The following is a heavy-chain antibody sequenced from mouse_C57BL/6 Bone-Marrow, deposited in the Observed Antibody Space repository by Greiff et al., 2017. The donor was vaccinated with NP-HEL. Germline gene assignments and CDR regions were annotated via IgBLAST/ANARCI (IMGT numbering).Heavy chain of an antibody. CDR2: IYPGGGYT. CDR3: ARRGNYGSSYYFDY. D-gene: IGHD1-1*01. CDR1: GYNFTNYW. V-gene: IGHV1-63*01. Sequence: VQLQQSGAELVRPGTSVKMSCKASGYNFTNYWIGWAKQRPGHGLEWIGDIYPGGGYTNYNEKFKGKATLTADKSSSTAYMQFSSLTSEDSAIYYCARRGNYGSSYYFDYWGQGTTLTVSS. J-gene: IGHJ2*01.